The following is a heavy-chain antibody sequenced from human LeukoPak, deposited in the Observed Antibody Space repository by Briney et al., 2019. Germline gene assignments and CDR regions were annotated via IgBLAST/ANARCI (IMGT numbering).Heavy chain of an antibody. CDR2: INPNSGGT. Sequence: ASVKVSCKASGYTFTGYYMHWVRQAPGQGLGWMGWINPNSGGTNYAQKFQGRVTMTRDTSISTAYMELSRLRSDDTAVYYCARDRAFIAVAGYFDYWGQGTLVTVSS. V-gene: IGHV1-2*02. CDR1: GYTFTGYY. J-gene: IGHJ4*02. D-gene: IGHD6-19*01. CDR3: ARDRAFIAVAGYFDY.